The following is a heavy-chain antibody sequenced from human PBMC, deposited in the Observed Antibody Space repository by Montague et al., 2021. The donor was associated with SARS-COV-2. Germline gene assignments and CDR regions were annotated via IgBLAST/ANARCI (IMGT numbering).Heavy chain of an antibody. J-gene: IGHJ4*02. CDR2: IYNSGST. Sequence: SETLSLTCTVSGGSISSSSYYWGWIRQPPGKGLEWIGSIYNSGSTYYNPSLKSRVTISVDTSKNQFSLKLSSVTAADTAVYYCARHVDSYGPYYFDYWDQGTLVTVSS. D-gene: IGHD5-18*01. CDR3: ARHVDSYGPYYFDY. CDR1: GGSISSSSYY. V-gene: IGHV4-39*01.